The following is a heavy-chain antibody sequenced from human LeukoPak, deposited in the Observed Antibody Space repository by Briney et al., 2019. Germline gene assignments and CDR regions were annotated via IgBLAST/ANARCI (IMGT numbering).Heavy chain of an antibody. D-gene: IGHD3-22*01. J-gene: IGHJ4*02. CDR2: IYSGGSP. CDR3: ARDLNYYDSSGYGH. CDR1: GFTFSTNY. V-gene: IGHV3-53*01. Sequence: GGSLRLSCAASGFTFSTNYVSWVRQAPGKGLEWVSVIYSGGSPYYADSVKGRFTISRDNSKNTLYLQMNSLRAEDTAVYYCARDLNYYDSSGYGHWGQGTLVTVSS.